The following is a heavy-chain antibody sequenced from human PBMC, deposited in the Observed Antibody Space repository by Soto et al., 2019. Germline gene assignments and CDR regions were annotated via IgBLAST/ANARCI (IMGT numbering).Heavy chain of an antibody. D-gene: IGHD4-17*01. V-gene: IGHV4-59*12. Sequence: SETLSLTCTVSGGTITYYYWSWIRQAPGKGLEWLGYIFDGGRANYNPSLKSRVSFSLDKSQNQLSLKLTSVTGADTAIYYCVSVEGAPTLTGDYYYYAADACGQGTSVT. CDR3: VSVEGAPTLTGDYYYYAADA. CDR2: IFDGGRA. CDR1: GGTITYYY. J-gene: IGHJ6*02.